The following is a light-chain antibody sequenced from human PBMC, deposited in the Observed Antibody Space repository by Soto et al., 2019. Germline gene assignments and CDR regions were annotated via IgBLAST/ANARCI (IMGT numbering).Light chain of an antibody. CDR2: GAS. V-gene: IGKV3-20*01. Sequence: EIVLTQSPGTLSLSPGERATLSCRASQSVSSSYLAWYQQKPGQAPRLLIYGASSRATGIPDRFSGSGSGTDVTLTISRLEPEDFAVYYCQQYGSSPLSFRTYTFGQETKLEIK. CDR1: QSVSSSY. CDR3: QQYGSSPLSFRTYT. J-gene: IGKJ2*01.